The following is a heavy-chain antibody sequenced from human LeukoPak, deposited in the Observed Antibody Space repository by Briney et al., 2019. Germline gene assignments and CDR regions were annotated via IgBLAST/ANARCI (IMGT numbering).Heavy chain of an antibody. J-gene: IGHJ3*02. V-gene: IGHV1-2*02. CDR3: APAGLRYDAFDI. CDR1: GYTFTGYY. Sequence: ASVKVSCKASGYTFTGYYMHWVRQVPGQGLEWMGWINPNSGGTNYAQKFQGRVTMTRDTSISTAYMELSRLRSDDTAVYYCAPAGLRYDAFDIWGQGTMVTVSS. CDR2: INPNSGGT. D-gene: IGHD4-17*01.